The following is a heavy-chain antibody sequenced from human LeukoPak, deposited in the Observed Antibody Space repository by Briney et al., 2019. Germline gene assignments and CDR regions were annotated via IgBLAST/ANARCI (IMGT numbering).Heavy chain of an antibody. V-gene: IGHV4-4*09. CDR1: GGSISSYY. J-gene: IGHJ5*02. D-gene: IGHD3-10*01. CDR3: ARHVDYGSGSYYWFDP. Sequence: SETLSLTCTVSGGSISSYYWSWIRQPPGKGLEWIGYIYTSGSTNYNPSLKSRVPISVDTSKNQFSLKLSSVTAADTAVYYCARHVDYGSGSYYWFDPWGQGTLVTVSS. CDR2: IYTSGST.